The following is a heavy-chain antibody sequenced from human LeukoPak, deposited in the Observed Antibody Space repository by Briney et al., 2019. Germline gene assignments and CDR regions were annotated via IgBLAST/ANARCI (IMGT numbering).Heavy chain of an antibody. D-gene: IGHD2-2*01. CDR2: ISGSGGST. Sequence: GGSLRLSCAASGFSFSNYAMSWVRQAPGKGLEWVSAISGSGGSTYYADSVKGRFTISRDNSKNTLYLQMNSLRAEDTAVYYCAKDIIAAATGDWFDPWGQGTLVTVSS. V-gene: IGHV3-23*01. CDR3: AKDIIAAATGDWFDP. J-gene: IGHJ5*02. CDR1: GFSFSNYA.